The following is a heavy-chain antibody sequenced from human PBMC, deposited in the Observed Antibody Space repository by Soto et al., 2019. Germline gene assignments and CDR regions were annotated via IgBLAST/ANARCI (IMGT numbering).Heavy chain of an antibody. D-gene: IGHD5-18*01. CDR3: ARFGISRRGYSYHGENDY. V-gene: IGHV3-74*01. J-gene: IGHJ4*02. CDR1: GLTFSSYW. CDR2: INSDGSST. Sequence: PGGSLRLSCAASGLTFSSYWMHWVRQAPGKGLVWVSRINSDGSSTSYADSVKGRFTISRDNAKNTLYLQMNSLRAEDTAVYYCARFGISRRGYSYHGENDYWGQGTLVTVSS.